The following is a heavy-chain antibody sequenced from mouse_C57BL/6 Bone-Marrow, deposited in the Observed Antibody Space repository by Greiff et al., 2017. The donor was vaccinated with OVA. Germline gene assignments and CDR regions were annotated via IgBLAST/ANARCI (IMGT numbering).Heavy chain of an antibody. CDR1: GYTFTSYW. J-gene: IGHJ2*01. Sequence: QVQLQQPGAELVRPGSSVKLSCKASGYTFTSYWMHWVKQRPIQGLEWIGNIDPSDSDTHYNQKFKDKATLTVDKSSSTAYMQLSSLTSEDSAVYYCARKLDGYPYYLDYWGQGTTLTVSS. CDR2: IDPSDSDT. CDR3: ARKLDGYPYYLDY. D-gene: IGHD2-3*01. V-gene: IGHV1-52*01.